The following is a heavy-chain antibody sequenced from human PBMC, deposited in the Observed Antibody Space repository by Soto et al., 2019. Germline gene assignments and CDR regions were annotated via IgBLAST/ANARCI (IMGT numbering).Heavy chain of an antibody. CDR3: ARRTLGSAIGIGDY. CDR2: ITADNGDS. Sequence: QIQLVQSGAEVKVPGASVKVSCRASGYTFNKYGITWVRQAPGQGLEWMGWITADNGDSKFAEKRQGRLSMTIDTSTNTGYMELRNLRSDDTALYYCARRTLGSAIGIGDYWGQGTLVTVSS. J-gene: IGHJ4*02. D-gene: IGHD7-27*01. V-gene: IGHV1-18*01. CDR1: GYTFNKYG.